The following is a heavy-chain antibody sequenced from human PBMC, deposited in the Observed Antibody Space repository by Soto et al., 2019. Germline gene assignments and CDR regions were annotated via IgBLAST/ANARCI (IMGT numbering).Heavy chain of an antibody. CDR2: INAGNGNT. J-gene: IGHJ6*02. D-gene: IGHD3-9*01. Sequence: WPCHSNGQRLEWMGWINAGNGNTKYSQKFQGRVTITRDTSASTAYMELSSLRSEDTAVYYCARLPNYDILTGYGGIHYYYGMDVWGQGTTVTVSS. CDR3: ARLPNYDILTGYGGIHYYYGMDV. V-gene: IGHV1-3*01.